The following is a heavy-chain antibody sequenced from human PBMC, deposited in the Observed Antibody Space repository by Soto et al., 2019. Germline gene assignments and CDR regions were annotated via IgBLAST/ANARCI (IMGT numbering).Heavy chain of an antibody. D-gene: IGHD2-2*01. V-gene: IGHV3-23*01. J-gene: IGHJ5*02. CDR3: AKGPRYHP. CDR1: GFTFSTYA. Sequence: EMQLLESGGGLVQPGGSLRLSCAASGFTFSTYAMSWVRQSPRKGLEWVSAISGGGHTTNYADSVKGRFTISRDNSKNTLYLQMSSLRADDSAVYYCAKGPRYHPWGQGTLVTVSS. CDR2: ISGGGHTT.